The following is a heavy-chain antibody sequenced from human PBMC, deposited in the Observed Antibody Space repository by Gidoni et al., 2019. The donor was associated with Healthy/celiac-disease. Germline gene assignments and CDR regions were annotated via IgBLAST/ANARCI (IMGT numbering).Heavy chain of an antibody. CDR1: GFTFSSYG. V-gene: IGHV3-30*18. CDR3: AKAPGWFGELSG. J-gene: IGHJ4*02. D-gene: IGHD3-10*01. Sequence: QVQLVESGGGVVQPGRSLRLSCAASGFTFSSYGMHWVRQAPGKGLAWVAVISYDGSNKYYADSVKGRFTISRDNSKNTLYLQMNSLRAEDTAVYYCAKAPGWFGELSGWGQGTLVTVSS. CDR2: ISYDGSNK.